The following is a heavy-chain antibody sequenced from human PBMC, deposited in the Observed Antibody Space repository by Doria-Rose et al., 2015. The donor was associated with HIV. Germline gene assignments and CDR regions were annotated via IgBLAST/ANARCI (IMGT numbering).Heavy chain of an antibody. V-gene: IGHV4-30-4*01. CDR2: IYSHGST. CDR3: VRSRGYYLNDFGP. CDR1: GGSISNGDYY. D-gene: IGHD3-22*01. J-gene: IGHJ5*02. Sequence: QVQLQESGPGLVEPSQTLSLTCSVSGGSISNGDYYWNWIRQPPGKGLEWIGYIYSHGSTFYNPSLKSRLTISIDTSNNQFSLKLNSGTAADTAVYYCVRSRGYYLNDFGPWGQGTVVTVSS.